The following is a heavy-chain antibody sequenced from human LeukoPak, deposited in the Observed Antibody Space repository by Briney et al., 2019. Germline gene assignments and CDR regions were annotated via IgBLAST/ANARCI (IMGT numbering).Heavy chain of an antibody. Sequence: SVKVSCKASGGTFSSYTISWVRLAPGQGLEWMGRIIPILGIANYAQKFQGRVTITADKSTSTAYMELSSLRSEDTAVYYCARNHYYDSSLGYYFDYWGQGTLVTVSS. CDR3: ARNHYYDSSLGYYFDY. CDR2: IIPILGIA. J-gene: IGHJ4*02. CDR1: GGTFSSYT. D-gene: IGHD3-22*01. V-gene: IGHV1-69*02.